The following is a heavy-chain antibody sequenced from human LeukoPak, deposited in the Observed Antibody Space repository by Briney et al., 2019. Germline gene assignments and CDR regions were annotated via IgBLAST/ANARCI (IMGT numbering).Heavy chain of an antibody. V-gene: IGHV3-30*02. J-gene: IGHJ4*02. D-gene: IGHD1-14*01. CDR2: IRYDGSTK. CDR3: VKDRNYYFDS. CDR1: GFAFSTSA. Sequence: PGGSLRLSCATSGFAFSTSAMYWVRQPPGKGLEWVAFIRYDGSTKSYADSVKGRFTVSKDNSNNTLYVQMNSLRSEDTAVYYCVKDRNYYFDSWGQGTLVTVSS.